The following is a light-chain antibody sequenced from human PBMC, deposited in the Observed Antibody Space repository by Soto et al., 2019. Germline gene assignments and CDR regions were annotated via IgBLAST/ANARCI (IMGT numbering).Light chain of an antibody. CDR3: QKYNSALSWT. V-gene: IGKV1-27*01. CDR2: AAS. Sequence: DLQMTQSPSSLSASVGDRVTITCRASQGISNYLAWYQQKPGKVPKLLIYAASTLQSGVPSRFSGSGSGTDFTLTISSLQPEDVATYYCQKYNSALSWTFGQGTKVEIK. J-gene: IGKJ1*01. CDR1: QGISNY.